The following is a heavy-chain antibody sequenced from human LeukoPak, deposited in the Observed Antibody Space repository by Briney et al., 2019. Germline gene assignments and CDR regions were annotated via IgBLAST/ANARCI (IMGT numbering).Heavy chain of an antibody. J-gene: IGHJ4*02. CDR3: ARGGSGSYWVDY. CDR2: IYTSGST. V-gene: IGHV4-4*07. CDR1: GGSISSYY. Sequence: SETLSLTCTVSGGSISSYYWSWIRQPAGKGLEWIGRIYTSGSTNFNPSLKSRGTMSVDTSKNQFSLELRSVTAADTAVYYCARGGSGSYWVDYWGQGTLVTVSS. D-gene: IGHD1-26*01.